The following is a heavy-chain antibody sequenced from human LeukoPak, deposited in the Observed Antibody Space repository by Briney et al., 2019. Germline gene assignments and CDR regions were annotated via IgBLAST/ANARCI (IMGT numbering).Heavy chain of an antibody. CDR1: GGSISSGDYY. CDR2: IYYSGST. Sequence: SQTLSLTCTVSGGSISSGDYYWSWIRQPPGKGLEWIGYIYYSGSTYYNPSLKSRVTISVDTSKNQFSLKLSSVTAADTAVYFFARVNYCYYYIDVWGKGTAVTVSS. J-gene: IGHJ6*03. CDR3: ARVNYCYYYIDV. V-gene: IGHV4-30-4*08.